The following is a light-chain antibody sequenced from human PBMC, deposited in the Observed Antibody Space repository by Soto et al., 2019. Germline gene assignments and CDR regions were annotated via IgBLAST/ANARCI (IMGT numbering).Light chain of an antibody. CDR3: QESYTTPVA. Sequence: DIQMTQSPSSLSASVGDRVTITCRASQNIDRYLNWYQQKPGRAPNLIIYAASSLQSGVPSRFSGSGSGTDFTLTITSLQPEDFATYYCQESYTTPVAFGQGTKVEIK. V-gene: IGKV1-39*01. J-gene: IGKJ1*01. CDR2: AAS. CDR1: QNIDRY.